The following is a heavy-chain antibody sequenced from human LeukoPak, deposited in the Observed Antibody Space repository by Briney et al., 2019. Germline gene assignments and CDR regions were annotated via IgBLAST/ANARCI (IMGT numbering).Heavy chain of an antibody. CDR3: ATADVATIGDY. CDR2: ISYDGSNK. CDR1: GFTFSSYA. D-gene: IGHD5-12*01. Sequence: GGSLRLSCAASGFTFSSYAMHWVRQAPGRGLKWVAVISYDGSNKYYADSVKGRFTISRDNSKNTLYLQMNSLRAEDTAVYYCATADVATIGDYWGQGTLVTVSS. V-gene: IGHV3-30-3*01. J-gene: IGHJ4*02.